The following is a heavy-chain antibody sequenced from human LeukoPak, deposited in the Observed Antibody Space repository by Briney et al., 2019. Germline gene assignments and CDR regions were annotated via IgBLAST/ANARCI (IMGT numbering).Heavy chain of an antibody. J-gene: IGHJ4*02. CDR2: ISSSSTYI. V-gene: IGHV3-21*01. CDR1: GFNFRTYS. D-gene: IGHD5-18*01. CDR3: ARAIREYTYGSAFDY. Sequence: GGSLRLSCAASGFNFRTYSMNWVRQAPGKGLEWVSSISSSSTYIYYADSVKGRFTISRDDAQNSLNLQMNSLRAEDMAVYYCARAIREYTYGSAFDYWGQGTLVTVSS.